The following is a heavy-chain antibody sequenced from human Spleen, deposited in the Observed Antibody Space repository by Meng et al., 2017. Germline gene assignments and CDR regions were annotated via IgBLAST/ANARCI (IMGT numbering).Heavy chain of an antibody. CDR3: AKEVYDSSGYYYDY. D-gene: IGHD3-22*01. J-gene: IGHJ4*02. V-gene: IGHV3-64*01. CDR1: GFPFGAYS. CDR2: ISSNGGST. Sequence: GESLKISCAASGFPFGAYSMSWFRQAPGKGLEYVSAISSNGGSTYYANSVKGRFTISRDNSKNTLYLQMGSLRAEDTAVYYCAKEVYDSSGYYYDYWGQGTLVTV.